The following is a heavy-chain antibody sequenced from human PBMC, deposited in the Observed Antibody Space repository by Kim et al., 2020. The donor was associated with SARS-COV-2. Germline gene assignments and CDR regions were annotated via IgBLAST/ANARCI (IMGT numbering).Heavy chain of an antibody. CDR3: ARQSHYYDSSGYYYYFDY. CDR1: GYSFTSYW. D-gene: IGHD3-22*01. CDR2: IYPGDSDT. Sequence: GESLKISCKGSGYSFTSYWIGWVRQMPGKGLEWMGIIYPGDSDTRYSPSFQGQVTISADKSISTAYLQWSSLKASDTAMNYCARQSHYYDSSGYYYYFDYWGQGTLVTVSS. V-gene: IGHV5-51*01. J-gene: IGHJ4*02.